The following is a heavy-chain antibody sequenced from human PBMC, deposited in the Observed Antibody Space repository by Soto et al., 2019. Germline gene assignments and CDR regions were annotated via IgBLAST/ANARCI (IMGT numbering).Heavy chain of an antibody. Sequence: QVQLVQSGAEVKKPGASVKVSCKASGYTFTSYGISWVRQAPGQGLEWMGWISAYNGNTNYAQKLQGRVTMTPDTATSTAYMELRSLRSDDTAVYYCARDIVVVPAARLPNWFDPWGQGTLVTVSS. CDR3: ARDIVVVPAARLPNWFDP. V-gene: IGHV1-18*01. CDR1: GYTFTSYG. D-gene: IGHD2-2*01. CDR2: ISAYNGNT. J-gene: IGHJ5*02.